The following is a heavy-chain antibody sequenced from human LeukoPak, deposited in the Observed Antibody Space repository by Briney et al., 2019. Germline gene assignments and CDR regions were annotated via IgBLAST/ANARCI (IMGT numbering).Heavy chain of an antibody. J-gene: IGHJ4*02. Sequence: ASVKVSCKASGNSLNNYHMHWVRQAPGQGLEWLGIIRPGGDGPSYAQKFQGRVTMTRDISTSTVYMELSSLTSDDTAVYYCGRDPTYRNYFDSWGQGTLVTVSS. D-gene: IGHD1-1*01. CDR1: GNSLNNYH. V-gene: IGHV1-46*02. CDR3: GRDPTYRNYFDS. CDR2: IRPGGDGP.